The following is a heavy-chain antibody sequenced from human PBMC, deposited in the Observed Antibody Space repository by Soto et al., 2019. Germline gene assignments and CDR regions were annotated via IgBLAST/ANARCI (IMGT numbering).Heavy chain of an antibody. CDR1: GGSINYKNW. Sequence: SETLSLTCTVSGGSINYKNWWSWPRQPPGKRLEWIGDIYHTGRTSYNPSLKSRVTISIDTSKNQFSLKLSSVSAADTAVYYCGRVPDYWGQGILVTVSS. CDR2: IYHTGRT. J-gene: IGHJ4*02. CDR3: GRVPDY. D-gene: IGHD2-2*01. V-gene: IGHV4-4*02.